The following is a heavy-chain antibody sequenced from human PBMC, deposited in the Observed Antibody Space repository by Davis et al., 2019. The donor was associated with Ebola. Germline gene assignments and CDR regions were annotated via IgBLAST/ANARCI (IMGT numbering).Heavy chain of an antibody. CDR3: VKRTSGSSGWDY. CDR1: GFTFSNYG. J-gene: IGHJ4*02. V-gene: IGHV3-23*01. CDR2: VIGSGSDT. D-gene: IGHD6-6*01. Sequence: GESLKISCSASGFTFSNYGMSWVRQAPGKGLEWVSGVIGSGSDTYYADSVKGRFTISRDNSKNTLYLQMNSLRVEYTATYYCVKRTSGSSGWDYWGQGTLVTVSS.